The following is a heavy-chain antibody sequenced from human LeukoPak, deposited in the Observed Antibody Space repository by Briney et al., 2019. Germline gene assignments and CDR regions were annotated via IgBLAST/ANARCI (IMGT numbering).Heavy chain of an antibody. CDR3: TTIKRGDIFGYFDF. D-gene: IGHD5-18*01. CDR2: VFDSGRT. V-gene: IGHV4-59*11. CDR1: GGSMTTHH. J-gene: IGHJ4*02. Sequence: PSETLSLTCTVSGGSMTTHHWNWIRQPPGKGLEWIGYVFDSGRTKVNPSLTSRVTLSTDTSKNQLSLRLSSVTAADTAVYYCTTIKRGDIFGYFDFWGQGILVTVSS.